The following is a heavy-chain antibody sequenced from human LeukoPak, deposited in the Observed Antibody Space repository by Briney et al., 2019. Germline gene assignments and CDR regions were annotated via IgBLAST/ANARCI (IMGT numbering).Heavy chain of an antibody. V-gene: IGHV1-69*04. CDR1: GDTFNKYA. J-gene: IGHJ4*02. CDR3: ARDPHDYTGNSPMSH. Sequence: SVKVSCKASGDTFNKYAFNWVRQAPGQGLEWMGRIIPILGIANYAQKFQGRFTITADKPTTTAYMELTGLTSEDAAVYCCARDPHDYTGNSPMSHWGQGTLVTVSS. D-gene: IGHD4-23*01. CDR2: IIPILGIA.